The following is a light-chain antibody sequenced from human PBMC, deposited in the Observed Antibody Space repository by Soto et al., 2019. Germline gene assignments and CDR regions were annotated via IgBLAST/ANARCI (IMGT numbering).Light chain of an antibody. CDR3: QQYNNWPPIT. V-gene: IGKV3-15*01. CDR1: QIVSSI. Sequence: EIVLTQSPGTLSLSPGERATLSCRASQIVSSIFLAWYQQKPGQAPRLLIYGASARATGIPARFSGSGSGTEFTLTISSLQSEDFAVYYCQQYNNWPPITFGQGTRLEIK. CDR2: GAS. J-gene: IGKJ5*01.